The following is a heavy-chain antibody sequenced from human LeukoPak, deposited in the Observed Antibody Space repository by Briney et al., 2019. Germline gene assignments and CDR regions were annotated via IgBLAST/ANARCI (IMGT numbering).Heavy chain of an antibody. D-gene: IGHD3-22*01. CDR3: ARVTYYYDSSGSP. V-gene: IGHV1-2*02. Sequence: ASVKVSCKASGYTFTGYYMHWVRQAPGQGLEWMGWINPNSGGTNYGQKFQGRVTMTRDTSISTAYMELSRLRSDDTAVYYCARVTYYYDSSGSPWGQGTLVTVSS. CDR2: INPNSGGT. J-gene: IGHJ5*02. CDR1: GYTFTGYY.